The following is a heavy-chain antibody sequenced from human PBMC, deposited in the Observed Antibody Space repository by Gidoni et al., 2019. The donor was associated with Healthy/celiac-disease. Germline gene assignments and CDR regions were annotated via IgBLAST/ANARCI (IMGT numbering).Heavy chain of an antibody. CDR2: TYYRSKWYN. Sequence: QVQLQQSGPGLVKPSQTLSLTCAISGDSVSSNSAAWNWIRQSPSRGLEWLGRTYYRSKWYNDYAVSVKSRITINPDTSKNQFSLQLNSVTPEDTAVYYCARDLYYYDSSGYPPLDYWGQGTLVTVSS. D-gene: IGHD3-22*01. CDR1: GDSVSSNSAA. J-gene: IGHJ4*02. V-gene: IGHV6-1*01. CDR3: ARDLYYYDSSGYPPLDY.